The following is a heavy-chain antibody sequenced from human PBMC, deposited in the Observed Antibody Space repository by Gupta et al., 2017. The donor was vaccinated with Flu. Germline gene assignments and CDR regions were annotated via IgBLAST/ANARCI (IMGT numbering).Heavy chain of an antibody. CDR1: GFTFSNAW. Sequence: EVQLVESGGGLVKPGGSLRLSCAASGFTFSNAWMSWARQAPGKGLEWVGRIKSKTDGGTTDYAAPVKGRFTISRDDSKNTLYLQMNSLKTEDTAVYYCTTGVVVPAAIDYWGQGTLVTVSS. J-gene: IGHJ4*02. CDR2: IKSKTDGGTT. CDR3: TTGVVVPAAIDY. D-gene: IGHD2-2*01. V-gene: IGHV3-15*01.